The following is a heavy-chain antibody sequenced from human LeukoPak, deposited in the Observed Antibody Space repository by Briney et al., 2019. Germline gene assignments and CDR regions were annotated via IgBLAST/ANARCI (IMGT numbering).Heavy chain of an antibody. CDR1: GYTFTSYA. V-gene: IGHV1-3*01. D-gene: IGHD3-10*01. J-gene: IGHJ6*02. CDR3: ARERITMVRGFYYYYGMDV. CDR2: INAGNGNT. Sequence: ASVKVSCKASGYTFTSYAMHWVRQAPGQRLEWMGWINAGNGNTKYSQKFQGRVTITRDTSASTAYMELSSLRSEDTAVYYCARERITMVRGFYYYYGMDVWGQGTTVTVSS.